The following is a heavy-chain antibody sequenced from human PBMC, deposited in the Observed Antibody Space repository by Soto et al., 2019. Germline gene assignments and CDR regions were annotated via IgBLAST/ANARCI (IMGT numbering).Heavy chain of an antibody. V-gene: IGHV3-30*18. Sequence: GGSLRLSCAASGFTFSSYGMHWVRQAPGKGLEWVAVISYDGSNKYYADSVKGRFTISRDNSKNTLYLQMNSLRAEDTAVYYCAKEVDTAMDSFYYYGMDVWGQGTTVTVSS. J-gene: IGHJ6*02. CDR1: GFTFSSYG. CDR2: ISYDGSNK. CDR3: AKEVDTAMDSFYYYGMDV. D-gene: IGHD5-18*01.